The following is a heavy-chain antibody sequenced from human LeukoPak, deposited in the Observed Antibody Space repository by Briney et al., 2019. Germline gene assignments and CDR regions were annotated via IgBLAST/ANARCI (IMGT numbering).Heavy chain of an antibody. J-gene: IGHJ5*02. CDR2: INHSGST. Sequence: SETLSLTCAVYGGFFSGYYWSWIRQPPAKGLEWIGEINHSGSTNYNPSLKSRVTISVDTSKNQFSLKLSSVTAADTAVFYCARCDYGVYDDNWFDPWPEGTLVTVSS. D-gene: IGHD4-17*01. CDR1: GGFFSGYY. V-gene: IGHV4-34*01. CDR3: ARCDYGVYDDNWFDP.